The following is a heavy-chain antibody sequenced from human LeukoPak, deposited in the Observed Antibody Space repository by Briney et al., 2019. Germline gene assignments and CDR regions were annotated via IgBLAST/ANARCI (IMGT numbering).Heavy chain of an antibody. CDR2: IWYDGSNK. J-gene: IGHJ4*02. D-gene: IGHD6-13*01. CDR1: GFTFSSYG. CDR3: ASGAKYSSSWTLVY. V-gene: IGHV3-33*01. Sequence: AGGSLRLSCAASGFTFSSYGMHWVRQAPGKGLEWVAVIWYDGSNKYYADSVKGRFTISRDNSKNTLYLQMNSLRAEDTAVYYCASGAKYSSSWTLVYWGQGTLVTVSS.